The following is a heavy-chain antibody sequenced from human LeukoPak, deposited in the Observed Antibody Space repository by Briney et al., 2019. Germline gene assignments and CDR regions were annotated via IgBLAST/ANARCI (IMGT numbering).Heavy chain of an antibody. J-gene: IGHJ4*02. CDR1: GFTFDDYA. Sequence: GGSLRLSCAASGFTFDDYAMHWVRQAPGKGLEWVSGISWNSGSIGYADSVKGRFTISRDNAKNSLYLQMNSLRAEDTAVYYCARRVAARRYYFDYWGQGTLVTVSS. CDR2: ISWNSGSI. CDR3: ARRVAARRYYFDY. D-gene: IGHD6-13*01. V-gene: IGHV3-9*01.